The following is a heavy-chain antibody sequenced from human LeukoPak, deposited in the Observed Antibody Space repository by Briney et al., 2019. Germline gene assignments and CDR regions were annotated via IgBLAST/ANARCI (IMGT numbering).Heavy chain of an antibody. CDR1: GFTFSSYA. CDR2: ISGSGGST. D-gene: IGHD6-13*01. Sequence: GGSLRLSCAASGFTFSSYAMSWVLQAPGKGLEWVSAISGSGGSTYYADSVKGRFTISRDNSKNTLYLQMNSLRDEDTAVYYCARDRAADGTRRGRLDYWGQGTLVTVSS. CDR3: ARDRAADGTRRGRLDY. J-gene: IGHJ4*02. V-gene: IGHV3-23*01.